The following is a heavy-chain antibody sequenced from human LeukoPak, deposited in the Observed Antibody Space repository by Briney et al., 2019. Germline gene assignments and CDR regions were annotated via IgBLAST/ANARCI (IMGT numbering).Heavy chain of an antibody. D-gene: IGHD3-22*01. CDR2: IIPIFGTA. V-gene: IGHV1-69*05. Sequence: GASVKVSCKASGGTFSSYAINWVRQAPGQGLEWMGGIIPIFGTANYAQKFQGRVTITTDESTSTAYMELSSLRSEDTAVYYCARDPYDSSGYYHWFDPWGQGTLVTVSS. CDR1: GGTFSSYA. J-gene: IGHJ5*02. CDR3: ARDPYDSSGYYHWFDP.